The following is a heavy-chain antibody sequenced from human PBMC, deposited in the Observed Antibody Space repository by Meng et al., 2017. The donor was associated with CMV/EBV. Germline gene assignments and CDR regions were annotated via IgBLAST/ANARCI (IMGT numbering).Heavy chain of an antibody. J-gene: IGHJ4*02. D-gene: IGHD4-23*01. CDR1: GFSLTTSGVG. CDR2: IYWDDDK. CDR3: TTDRPMSGGKTHDY. Sequence: KALGPCLVNPTQPSPLTGTFPGFSLTTSGVGVGWIHQPTGKALEWLALIYWDDDKRYSPSLKSRLTITKDTSKNQVVLTMTNMDPVDTAVYYCTTDRPMSGGKTHDYWGQGTLVTVSS. V-gene: IGHV2-5*02.